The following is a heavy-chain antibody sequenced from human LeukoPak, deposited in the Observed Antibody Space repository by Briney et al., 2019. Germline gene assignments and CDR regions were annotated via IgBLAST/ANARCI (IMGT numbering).Heavy chain of an antibody. CDR2: ISYDGSNK. Sequence: GRCLRPSRALSALTLSSYAMHWVSQAPGKGREWVAVISYDGSNKYYADSVKNRYTISRDNSKNALYLQMNSLRAENTAVYYCARDNLFGNGGYIPKPDYWGQGTLVTVSS. CDR1: ALTLSSYA. J-gene: IGHJ4*02. CDR3: ARDNLFGNGGYIPKPDY. V-gene: IGHV3-30-3*01. D-gene: IGHD3-22*01.